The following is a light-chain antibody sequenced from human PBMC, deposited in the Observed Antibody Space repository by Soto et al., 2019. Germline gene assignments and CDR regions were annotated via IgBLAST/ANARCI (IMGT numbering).Light chain of an antibody. J-gene: IGKJ5*01. V-gene: IGKV1-39*01. CDR3: QQNFSPAIS. CDR1: QSILTY. CDR2: DAS. Sequence: DIQMTQSPPSLSASIGDRVAITCRSSQSILTYVNWFQHKLGKAPKLLIYDASTLQSGVPSRFSGSGSGTEFTLTITNLQPGDFATYFCQQNFSPAISFGGGTRLEIK.